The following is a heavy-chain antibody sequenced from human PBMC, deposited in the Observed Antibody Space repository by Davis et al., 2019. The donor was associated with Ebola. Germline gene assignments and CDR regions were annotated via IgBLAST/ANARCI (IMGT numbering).Heavy chain of an antibody. J-gene: IGHJ4*02. CDR2: VHPGDPYI. CDR3: ALSNTAMVGDFDY. CDR1: GYTFTTYW. Sequence: GESLKISCQGSGYTFTTYWIGWVRQMPGKGLEWLGIVHPGDPYIRYSPSFEGQVTISFDKSISTAYLQWSSLKASDTAMYYCALSNTAMVGDFDYWGQGTLVTVSS. V-gene: IGHV5-51*01. D-gene: IGHD5-18*01.